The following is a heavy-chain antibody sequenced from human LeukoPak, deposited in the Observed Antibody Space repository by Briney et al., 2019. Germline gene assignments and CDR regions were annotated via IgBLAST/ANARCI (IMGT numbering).Heavy chain of an antibody. Sequence: GGSLRLSCAASGFTFSDSAMHWVRQASGKGLEWVGRIRSKANSYATAYAASVKGRFTISRDDSKNTAYLQMNSLKTEDTAVYYCTRPSSGSDAFDIWGQGTMVTVSS. V-gene: IGHV3-73*01. CDR2: IRSKANSYAT. J-gene: IGHJ3*02. CDR3: TRPSSGSDAFDI. D-gene: IGHD6-19*01. CDR1: GFTFSDSA.